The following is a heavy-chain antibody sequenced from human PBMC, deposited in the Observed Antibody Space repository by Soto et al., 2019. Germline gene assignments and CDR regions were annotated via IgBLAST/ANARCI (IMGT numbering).Heavy chain of an antibody. J-gene: IGHJ3*02. D-gene: IGHD3-10*01. CDR2: IYPGDSDT. V-gene: IGHV5-51*01. Sequence: GESLKISCKGSGYSFTSYWIGWVRQMPGKGLEWMGIIYPGDSDTRYSPSFQGQVTISADKSISTAYLQWSSLKASDTAMYYCARSQPPYYYGSGRDAFDIWGQGTMVTVSS. CDR1: GYSFTSYW. CDR3: ARSQPPYYYGSGRDAFDI.